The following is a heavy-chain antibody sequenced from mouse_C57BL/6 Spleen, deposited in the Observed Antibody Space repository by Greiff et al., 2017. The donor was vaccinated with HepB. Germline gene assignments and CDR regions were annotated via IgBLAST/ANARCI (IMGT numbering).Heavy chain of an antibody. V-gene: IGHV1-69*01. Sequence: QVQLQQPGAELVMPGASVKLSCKASGYTFTSYWMHWVKQRPGQGLEWIGEIDPSDSYTNYNQKFKGKSTLTVDKSSSTAYMQLSSLTSEDSAVYYCAGGLSYYAMDYWGQGTSVTVSS. J-gene: IGHJ4*01. CDR2: IDPSDSYT. CDR3: AGGLSYYAMDY. CDR1: GYTFTSYW.